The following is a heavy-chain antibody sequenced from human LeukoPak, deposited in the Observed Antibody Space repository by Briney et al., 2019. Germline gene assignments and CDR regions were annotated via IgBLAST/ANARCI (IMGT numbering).Heavy chain of an antibody. J-gene: IGHJ4*02. CDR3: ARAPIYGDSGYYFDY. CDR2: IYSGGST. Sequence: GGSLRLSCVASGFTVSSNYMSWVRQAPGKGLEWVSVIYSGGSTYYADSVKGRFTISRDNSKNTLYLQMNSLRAEDTAVYYCARAPIYGDSGYYFDYWGQGTLVTVSS. V-gene: IGHV3-66*01. CDR1: GFTVSSNY. D-gene: IGHD4-17*01.